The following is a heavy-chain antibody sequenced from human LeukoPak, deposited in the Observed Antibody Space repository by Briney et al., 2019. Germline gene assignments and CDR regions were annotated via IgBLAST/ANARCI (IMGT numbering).Heavy chain of an antibody. V-gene: IGHV3-48*01. CDR3: ARELHGSGSYYNVRGGMDV. J-gene: IGHJ6*02. Sequence: PGGSLRLSCAASGFTFSSYSVNWVRQAPGKGLEWVSYISSSSSTIYYADSVKGRFTISRDNAKNSLYLQMNSLRAEDTAVYYCARELHGSGSYYNVRGGMDVWGQGTTVTVSS. D-gene: IGHD3-10*01. CDR2: ISSSSSTI. CDR1: GFTFSSYS.